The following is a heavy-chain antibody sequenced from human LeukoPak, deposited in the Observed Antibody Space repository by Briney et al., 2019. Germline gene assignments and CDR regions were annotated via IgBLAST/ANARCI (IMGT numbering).Heavy chain of an antibody. Sequence: ASVKVSCKASGYTFTSYGISWVRQAPGQGLEWMGWISPYNGNTNYAQKLQGRVTMTTDTSTSTAYMELRSLRSDDTAVYYCARTYCSSASCTLSYNWFDPWGQGTLVTVSS. V-gene: IGHV1-18*01. D-gene: IGHD2-2*01. CDR2: ISPYNGNT. CDR1: GYTFTSYG. CDR3: ARTYCSSASCTLSYNWFDP. J-gene: IGHJ5*02.